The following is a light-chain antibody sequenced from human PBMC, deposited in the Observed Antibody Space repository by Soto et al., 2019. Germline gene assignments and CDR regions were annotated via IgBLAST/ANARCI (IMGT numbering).Light chain of an antibody. V-gene: IGKV3-15*01. J-gene: IGKJ2*01. CDR2: GAS. CDR3: HQYDDGPYT. Sequence: EIVMTQSPATLSVSPGERATLSCRASQSVSSNVAWYQQIPGQTPRLLIYGASTRATGVPVRFSGSASGTEFTLTIRGLQSEDFAVYYCHQYDDGPYTFGQGTKVEI. CDR1: QSVSSN.